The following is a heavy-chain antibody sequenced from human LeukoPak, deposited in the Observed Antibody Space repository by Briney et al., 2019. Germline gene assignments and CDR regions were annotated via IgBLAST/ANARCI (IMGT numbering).Heavy chain of an antibody. CDR2: IDNSGST. D-gene: IGHD2-21*02. Sequence: SETLSLTCPVSDDSINSYYWTWIRQSPGKGLEWIGYIDNSGSTNYNPSPKSRVTISVDTSKNQFSLKLSSVTAADTAVYYCARGVLTAIQKAFDIWGQGTMVTVSS. CDR1: DDSINSYY. J-gene: IGHJ3*02. CDR3: ARGVLTAIQKAFDI. V-gene: IGHV4-59*01.